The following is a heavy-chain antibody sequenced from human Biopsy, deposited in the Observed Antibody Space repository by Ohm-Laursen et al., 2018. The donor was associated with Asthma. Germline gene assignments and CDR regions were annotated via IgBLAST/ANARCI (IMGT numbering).Heavy chain of an antibody. CDR3: ASPSRSREILYYYYNMDI. J-gene: IGHJ6*02. Sequence: SVKVSCKASGGTFGNYAISWVRQAPGLGLEWMGGISPVFGSTNIAQKFQGRVTISADIFTKTAYLEVSSLRSDDTAVYYCASPSRSREILYYYYNMDIWGQGTTVTV. CDR1: GGTFGNYA. D-gene: IGHD3-10*01. CDR2: ISPVFGST. V-gene: IGHV1-69*06.